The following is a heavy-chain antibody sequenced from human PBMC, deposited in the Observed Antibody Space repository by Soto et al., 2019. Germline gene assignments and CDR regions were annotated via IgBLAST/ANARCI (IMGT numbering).Heavy chain of an antibody. CDR3: AGGDILSGYYLRNFAY. D-gene: IGHD3-9*01. Sequence: ASVKVSCKASGYTFTSYAMHWVRQAPGQRLEWMGWINAGNGNTKYSQKFQGRVTITRDTSASTAYMELSSLRSEDTAVYYCAGGDILSGYYLRNFAYWGQGTLVTVSS. CDR2: INAGNGNT. V-gene: IGHV1-3*01. J-gene: IGHJ4*02. CDR1: GYTFTSYA.